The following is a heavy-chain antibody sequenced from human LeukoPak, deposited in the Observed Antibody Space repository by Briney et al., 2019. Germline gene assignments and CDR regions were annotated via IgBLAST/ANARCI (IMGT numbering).Heavy chain of an antibody. CDR1: GFTFDDYG. D-gene: IGHD3-9*01. J-gene: IGHJ4*02. V-gene: IGHV3-20*04. CDR2: INWNGGST. Sequence: GGSLRLSCATSGFTFDDYGMSWVRQAPGKGLEWVSGINWNGGSTGYADSVKGRFTISRDNAKNSLYLQMNSLRAEDTALYYCARDQNYYILTGRDYWGQGTLVTVSS. CDR3: ARDQNYYILTGRDY.